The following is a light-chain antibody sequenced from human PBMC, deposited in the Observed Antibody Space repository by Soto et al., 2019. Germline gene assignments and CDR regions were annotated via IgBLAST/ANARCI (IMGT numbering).Light chain of an antibody. CDR2: DVT. Sequence: QSVLTQPRSVSGSPGQSVTISCTGTSSDVGAYDFVSRYQQHPGKAPQLMIYDVTKRPSGVPDRFSGSKSGNTASLTIFGLQAEDEADYYCCSYAGSSSAMFGGGTKVTVL. CDR3: CSYAGSSSAM. J-gene: IGLJ3*02. V-gene: IGLV2-11*01. CDR1: SSDVGAYDF.